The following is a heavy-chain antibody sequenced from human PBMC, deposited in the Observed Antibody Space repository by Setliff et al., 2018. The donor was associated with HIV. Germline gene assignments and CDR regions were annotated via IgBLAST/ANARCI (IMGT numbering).Heavy chain of an antibody. CDR2: ISPSNGNT. CDR1: GYTFSDYG. CDR3: ARARAMTTVTIGGY. V-gene: IGHV1-18*01. Sequence: GASVKVSCKTSGYTFSDYGMSWVRQAPGQGLTWMAWISPSNGNTEYAEEFQGRVTITRDTSARAVYMELSSLRSEDTAAYYCARARAMTTVTIGGYWGQGTLVTVSS. J-gene: IGHJ4*02. D-gene: IGHD4-17*01.